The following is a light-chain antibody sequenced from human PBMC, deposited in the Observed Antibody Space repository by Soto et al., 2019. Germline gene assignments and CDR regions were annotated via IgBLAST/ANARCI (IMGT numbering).Light chain of an antibody. CDR3: QQYNTFSPK. V-gene: IGKV1-5*03. J-gene: IGKJ1*01. CDR2: KAS. Sequence: DIQMTQSPSTLSASVGDRVTITCRASQTITNWLAWYQQRPGKAPKLLVYKASTLESGVPSRFSGSGSGTEFTLTIRSLQPDDSATYYCQQYNTFSPKFGQRSKVNIK. CDR1: QTITNW.